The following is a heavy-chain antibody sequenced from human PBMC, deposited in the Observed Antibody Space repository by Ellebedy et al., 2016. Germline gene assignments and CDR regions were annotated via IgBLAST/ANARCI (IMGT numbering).Heavy chain of an antibody. CDR2: VYSGGTT. CDR3: ASGTHAGRKVTTPFDY. Sequence: GESLKISCAASGFTFSSSWMTWVRQAPGKGLEWVSIVYSGGTTHYADSVKGRFTSSRDNSKKTLFIQMDSLRAEDTAVYYCASGTHAGRKVTTPFDYWGQGTLVTVSS. D-gene: IGHD4-17*01. CDR1: GFTFSSSW. V-gene: IGHV3-53*01. J-gene: IGHJ4*02.